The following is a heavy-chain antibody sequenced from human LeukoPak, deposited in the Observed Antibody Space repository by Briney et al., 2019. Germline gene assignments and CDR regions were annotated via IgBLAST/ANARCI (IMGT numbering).Heavy chain of an antibody. Sequence: PGGSLRLSCAASGFTFSNAWMSWVRQAPGKGLEWVGRIKSKTDGGTTDYAAPVKGRFTISRDDSKNTLYLQMNSLKTEDTAVYYCTTDPPPYSSGLYLDYWGQGTLVTVSS. CDR2: IKSKTDGGTT. CDR3: TTDPPPYSSGLYLDY. D-gene: IGHD6-19*01. CDR1: GFTFSNAW. V-gene: IGHV3-15*01. J-gene: IGHJ4*02.